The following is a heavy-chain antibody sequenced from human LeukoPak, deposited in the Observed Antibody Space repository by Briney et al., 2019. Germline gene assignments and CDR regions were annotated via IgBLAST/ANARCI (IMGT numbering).Heavy chain of an antibody. V-gene: IGHV1-2*02. D-gene: IGHD5-24*01. J-gene: IGHJ4*02. CDR3: AGDGYNSRRFFDY. CDR2: INPNSGGS. Sequence: GASVKVSFKTSGYTFNAYYMHWVRQAPGQGLEWMGWINPNSGGSNYAQKFQGRVTMTSDTSINTAYMELSRLISDDTAVYYCAGDGYNSRRFFDYWGQGTLVTVSS. CDR1: GYTFNAYY.